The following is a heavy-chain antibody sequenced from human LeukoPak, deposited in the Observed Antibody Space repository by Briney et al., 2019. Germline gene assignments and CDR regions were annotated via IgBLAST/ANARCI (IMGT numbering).Heavy chain of an antibody. CDR3: ARVGYSSGLYGWFDP. V-gene: IGHV3-21*01. J-gene: IGHJ5*02. CDR2: ISSSSSSYI. D-gene: IGHD6-19*01. CDR1: GFTFSSYS. Sequence: GGSLRRLLAASGFTFSSYSTNWVRQAPGKGLEWVSSISSSSSSYIYYADSVKGRFTISRDNAKNSLFLQMNSLRAEDTAVYYCARVGYSSGLYGWFDPWDHGTLVTVSS.